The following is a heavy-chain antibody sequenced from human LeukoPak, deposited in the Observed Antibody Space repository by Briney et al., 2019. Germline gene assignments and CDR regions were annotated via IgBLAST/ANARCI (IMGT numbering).Heavy chain of an antibody. Sequence: PSQTLSLTCTVSGGSISSGDYYWNWIRQPPGKGLEWIGYIFYYSGNTYYNPSLKSRVIISIGTSKNQFSLKLSSVTAADTAVYYCARARYNYGLDYWGQGTLVTVSS. CDR2: IFYYSGNT. J-gene: IGHJ4*02. V-gene: IGHV4-30-4*01. CDR3: ARARYNYGLDY. CDR1: GGSISSGDYY. D-gene: IGHD5-18*01.